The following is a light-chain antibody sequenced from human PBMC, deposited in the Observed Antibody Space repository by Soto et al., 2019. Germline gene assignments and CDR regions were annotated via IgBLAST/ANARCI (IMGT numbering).Light chain of an antibody. Sequence: DIVLTQSPGTLSFSPGERATLSCRTSERVGSSLLAWYQQKPGQAPRLLIYAASSRATGISDRFSGSGSGTDFTRIINRLDPEDSAVYYCQHNGRSFGQGTRLEI. CDR3: QHNGRS. CDR1: ERVGSSL. J-gene: IGKJ5*01. V-gene: IGKV3-20*01. CDR2: AAS.